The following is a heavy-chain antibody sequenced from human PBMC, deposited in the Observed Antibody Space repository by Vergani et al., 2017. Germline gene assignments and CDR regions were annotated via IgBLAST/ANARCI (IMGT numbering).Heavy chain of an antibody. J-gene: IGHJ6*02. CDR2: IYTSWST. CDR1: GGSISSYY. CDR3: AREDPGYNYYYYGMDV. V-gene: IGHV4-4*07. Sequence: QVQLQESGPGLVKPSETLSLTCTVSGGSISSYYWSWIRQPAGKGLEWIGRIYTSWSTNYNPSLKSRVTMSVDTSKNQFSLKLSSVTAADTAVYYCAREDPGYNYYYYGMDVWGQGTTVTVSS. D-gene: IGHD5-12*01.